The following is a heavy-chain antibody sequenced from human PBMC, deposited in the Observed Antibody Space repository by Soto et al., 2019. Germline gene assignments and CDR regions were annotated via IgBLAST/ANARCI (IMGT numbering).Heavy chain of an antibody. V-gene: IGHV1-69*13. J-gene: IGHJ5*02. CDR2: IIPIFGTA. Sequence: ASVKVSCKASGYTFTSYAISWVRQAPGQGLEWMGGIIPIFGTANYAQKFQGRVTIAADESTSTAYMELSSLRSEDTAVYYCARGYDILTGYHSGSGRDWFDPWGQGTLVTVSS. D-gene: IGHD3-9*01. CDR1: GYTFTSYA. CDR3: ARGYDILTGYHSGSGRDWFDP.